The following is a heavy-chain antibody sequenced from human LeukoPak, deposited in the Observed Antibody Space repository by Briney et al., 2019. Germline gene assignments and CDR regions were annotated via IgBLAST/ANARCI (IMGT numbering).Heavy chain of an antibody. V-gene: IGHV1-69*05. CDR1: GGTFSSYA. CDR3: ATAASLYNWFDP. CDR2: IIPIFGTA. D-gene: IGHD3-16*02. J-gene: IGHJ5*02. Sequence: GASVKVSCKPSGGTFSSYAISWVRQAPGQGLEWMGGIIPIFGTASYAQKFQGRVTMTRDTSISTAYMELSRLRSDDTAVYYCATAASLYNWFDPWGQGTLVTVSS.